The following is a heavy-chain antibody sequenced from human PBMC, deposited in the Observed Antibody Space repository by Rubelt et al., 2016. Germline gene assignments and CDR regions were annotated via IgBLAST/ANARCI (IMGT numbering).Heavy chain of an antibody. CDR3: ARVNYDFWSGYYSGTDY. D-gene: IGHD3-3*01. J-gene: IGHJ4*02. V-gene: IGHV3-66*01. Sequence: LRLSCAASGFTFSTYSMNWVRQAPARGLEWVSIIYSGGSTYYADSVKGRFTVSRDNSKNTLYLQMINLRAEDTAVYYCARVNYDFWSGYYSGTDYWGQGTLVTVSS. CDR2: IYSGGST. CDR1: GFTFSTYS.